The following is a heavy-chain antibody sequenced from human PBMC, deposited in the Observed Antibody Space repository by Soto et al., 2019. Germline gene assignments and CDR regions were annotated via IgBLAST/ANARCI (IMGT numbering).Heavy chain of an antibody. Sequence: SQTLSLTCAISGDSVSSNSAAWNWIRQSPSRGLEWLGRTYYRSKWYNDYAVSVKSRITINPDTSKNQFSLQLNSVAPEDTAVYYCARAGRYSGYASSFDYWGQGTLVTVSS. V-gene: IGHV6-1*01. J-gene: IGHJ4*02. D-gene: IGHD5-12*01. CDR1: GDSVSSNSAA. CDR3: ARAGRYSGYASSFDY. CDR2: TYYRSKWYN.